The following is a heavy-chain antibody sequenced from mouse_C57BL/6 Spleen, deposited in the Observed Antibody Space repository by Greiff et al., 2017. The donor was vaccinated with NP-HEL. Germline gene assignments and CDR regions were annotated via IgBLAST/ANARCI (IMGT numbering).Heavy chain of an antibody. CDR2: INPSSGYT. J-gene: IGHJ3*01. CDR1: GYTFTSYT. V-gene: IGHV1-4*01. Sequence: QVQLQQSGAELARPGASVKMSCKASGYTFTSYTMHWVKQRPGQGLEWIGYINPSSGYTKYNQKFKDKATLTADKSSSTAYMQLSSLTSEDSAVYFWARSEDCAGFAYWGQGTLVTVSA. CDR3: ARSEDCAGFAY.